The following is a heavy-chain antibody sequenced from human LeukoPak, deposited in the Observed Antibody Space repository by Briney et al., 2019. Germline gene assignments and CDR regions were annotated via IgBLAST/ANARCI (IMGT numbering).Heavy chain of an antibody. CDR2: INPNSGGT. CDR1: GYTFTGYY. D-gene: IGHD6-19*01. V-gene: IGHV1-2*02. J-gene: IGHJ4*02. Sequence: ASVKVSRKASGYTFTGYYMHWVRQAPGQGLEWMGWINPNSGGTNYAQKFQGRVTMTRDTSISTAYMELSRLRSDDTAVYYCARGPMDGSGWVDYWGQGTLVTVSS. CDR3: ARGPMDGSGWVDY.